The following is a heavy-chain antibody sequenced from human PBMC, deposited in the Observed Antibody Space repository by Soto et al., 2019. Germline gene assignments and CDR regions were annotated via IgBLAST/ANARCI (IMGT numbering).Heavy chain of an antibody. J-gene: IGHJ6*02. CDR1: GGTFSSYA. CDR3: ARDLFIVVVPAAILDYYYYGMDV. V-gene: IGHV1-69*13. CDR2: IIPIFGTA. D-gene: IGHD2-2*01. Sequence: ASVKVSCKAPGGTFSSYAISWVRQAPGQGLEWMGGIIPIFGTANYAQKFQGRVTITADESTSTAYMELSSLRSEDTAVYYCARDLFIVVVPAAILDYYYYGMDVWGQGTTVTVSS.